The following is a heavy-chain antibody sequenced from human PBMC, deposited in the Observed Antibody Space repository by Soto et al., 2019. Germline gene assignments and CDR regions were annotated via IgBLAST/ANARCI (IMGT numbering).Heavy chain of an antibody. CDR3: ARGNRTNGVCLNWFDP. Sequence: GASVKVSCKASGGTFSSYTISWVRQAPGQGLEWMGRIIPILGIANYAQKFQGRVTITADKSTSTAYMELSSLRSEDTAVYYCARGNRTNGVCLNWFDPWGQGTLVTVSS. J-gene: IGHJ5*02. V-gene: IGHV1-69*02. D-gene: IGHD2-8*01. CDR1: GGTFSSYT. CDR2: IIPILGIA.